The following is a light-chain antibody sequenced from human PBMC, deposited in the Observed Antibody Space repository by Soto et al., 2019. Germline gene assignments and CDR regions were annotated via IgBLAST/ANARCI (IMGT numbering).Light chain of an antibody. CDR2: DVR. Sequence: QSALTQPASVSGSPGQSITISCTGTSSDVGGYDYVSWYQQHPGKAPKLMIYDVRNRPSGDSNRFSGSKSGNTASLTISGLQAEDEADYYCSSYTSSSTGVFGGGTQLTVL. V-gene: IGLV2-14*01. J-gene: IGLJ3*02. CDR3: SSYTSSSTGV. CDR1: SSDVGGYDY.